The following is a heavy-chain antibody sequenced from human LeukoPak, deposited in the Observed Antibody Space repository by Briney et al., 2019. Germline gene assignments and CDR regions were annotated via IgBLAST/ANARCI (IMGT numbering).Heavy chain of an antibody. Sequence: PGGSLRLSCAASGFSFSTYAMHWVRQAPGKGLDWVAMIWSDASNQYYADSVKGRFTISRDNSKNTLYLQMNSLRAEDTAVYYCARGWELPYYFDYWGQGTLVTVSS. V-gene: IGHV3-33*01. CDR1: GFSFSTYA. D-gene: IGHD1-26*01. CDR2: IWSDASNQ. CDR3: ARGWELPYYFDY. J-gene: IGHJ4*02.